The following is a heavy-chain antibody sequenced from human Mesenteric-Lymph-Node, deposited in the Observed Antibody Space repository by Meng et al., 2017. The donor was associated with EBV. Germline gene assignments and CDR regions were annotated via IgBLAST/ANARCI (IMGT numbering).Heavy chain of an antibody. D-gene: IGHD5-12*01. CDR1: GGTSSKGA. V-gene: IGHV1-69*01. CDR3: AGGIGYSATWPYFDN. CDR2: SNPIYGAT. Sequence: QRGQAWGQGRKPGSQVMASFRASGGTSSKGALSWVRKAPRQGLGWMGRSNPIYGATNYPQRSQSSGTITADESSNTAYMQQCSLRSDDTAIYYCAGGIGYSATWPYFDNWGQGTLVTVSS. J-gene: IGHJ4*02.